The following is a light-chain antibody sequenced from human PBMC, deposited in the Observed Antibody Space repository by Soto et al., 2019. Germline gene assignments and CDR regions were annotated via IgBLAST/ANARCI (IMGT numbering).Light chain of an antibody. J-gene: IGLJ2*01. CDR2: DVN. CDR3: TSWTTSTTMI. V-gene: IGLV2-14*03. Sequence: QSVLTQPASVSGSPGQSITISCTGTSSDIGAYNFVSWYQQPPGKAPKLMLYDVNIRHSGVSNRFSGSKSGNTASLTISGLQAEDEADYYCTSWTTSTTMIFGGGTKLTV. CDR1: SSDIGAYNF.